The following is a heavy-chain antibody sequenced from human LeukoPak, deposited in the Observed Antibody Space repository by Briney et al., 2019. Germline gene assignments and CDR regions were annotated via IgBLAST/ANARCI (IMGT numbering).Heavy chain of an antibody. CDR1: GGSISSYY. CDR3: ARALNSNYNWLDP. Sequence: SETLSLTCTVSGGSISSYYSSWIRQPPGKGLEWIGYIYYSGSTNYNPSLKSRVTISVDTSKNQFSLKLSSVTAADTAEYYCARALNSNYNWLDPWGQGILVTVSS. D-gene: IGHD4-11*01. V-gene: IGHV4-59*01. J-gene: IGHJ5*02. CDR2: IYYSGST.